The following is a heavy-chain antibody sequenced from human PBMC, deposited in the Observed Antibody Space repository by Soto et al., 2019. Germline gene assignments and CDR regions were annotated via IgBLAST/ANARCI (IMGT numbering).Heavy chain of an antibody. Sequence: PGGSLRLSCAASGFTFSSYAMHWVRQAPGKGLEWVAVISYDGSNKYYADSVKGRFTISRDNSKNTLYLQMNSLRAEDTAVYYCARDLRKGGAAAYYFDYWGQGTRVTVSS. V-gene: IGHV3-30-3*01. CDR1: GFTFSSYA. J-gene: IGHJ4*02. D-gene: IGHD6-13*01. CDR2: ISYDGSNK. CDR3: ARDLRKGGAAAYYFDY.